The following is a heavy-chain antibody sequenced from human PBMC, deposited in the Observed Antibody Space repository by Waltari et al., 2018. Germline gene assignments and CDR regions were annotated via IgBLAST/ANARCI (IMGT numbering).Heavy chain of an antibody. CDR1: EITFSNYD. CDR2: TDSGGDT. D-gene: IGHD3-10*01. V-gene: IGHV3-13*01. J-gene: IGHJ3*02. CDR3: TRWNPYYVAFDM. Sequence: EVQLAESGGDLVQPGGSLSLSCAASEITFSNYDIHWVRRRPGRGLEWVSVTDSGGDTYYVASVKGRFTVSIENAKKSLYLQMNSLRAEDTAVYYCTRWNPYYVAFDMWGQGTMVTVSA.